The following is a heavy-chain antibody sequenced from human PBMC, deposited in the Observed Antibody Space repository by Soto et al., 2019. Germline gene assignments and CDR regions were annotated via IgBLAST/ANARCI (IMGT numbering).Heavy chain of an antibody. J-gene: IGHJ5*02. CDR2: IYYSGSS. V-gene: IGHV4-30-4*01. CDR3: ARGSGWFDP. Sequence: SETLSLTCTVPGGSISSGDYYWSWIRQVPGKGLEWIGYIYYSGSSYYNPSLKSRVIISVDTSKNQFSLKLSSVTAADTAVYYCARGSGWFDPWGQGTLVTVSS. CDR1: GGSISSGDYY.